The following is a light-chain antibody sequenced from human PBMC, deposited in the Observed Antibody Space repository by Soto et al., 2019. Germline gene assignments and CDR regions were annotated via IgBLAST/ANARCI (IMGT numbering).Light chain of an antibody. CDR3: QHYGTSLPYT. J-gene: IGKJ2*01. V-gene: IGKV3-20*01. Sequence: EIVLTQSPGTLYLSPGERATLSCRASQSVSSSYLAWYQQKPGQAPRLLIYCASSRATGIPDRFSGSGSGTDFTLTISRLEPEDFAVYYCQHYGTSLPYTFGQGTKLEIK. CDR2: CAS. CDR1: QSVSSSY.